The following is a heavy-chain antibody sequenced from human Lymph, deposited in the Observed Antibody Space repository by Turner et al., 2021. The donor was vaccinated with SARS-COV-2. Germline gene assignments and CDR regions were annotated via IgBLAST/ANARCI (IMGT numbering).Heavy chain of an antibody. V-gene: IGHV5-51*01. CDR1: GYSFPTYW. CDR3: ARLPIARGYSGYDFYYFDY. Sequence: EVQLVQSGAEVKKPGKSLKISCTGSGYSFPTYWIGCVRQKPGKGLEWMGCIYPGDSYTRYSQSFQGQVTISADKSIVTAYLQWSSLKASDTAMYYCARLPIARGYSGYDFYYFDYWGQGTLVTVSS. D-gene: IGHD5-12*01. J-gene: IGHJ4*02. CDR2: IYPGDSYT.